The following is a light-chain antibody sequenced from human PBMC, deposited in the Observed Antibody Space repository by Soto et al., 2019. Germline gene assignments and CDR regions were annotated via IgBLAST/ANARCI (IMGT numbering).Light chain of an antibody. Sequence: QSVLTQPPSVSGAPGQRVTISCTGSSSNIGAGYDVHWYQQLPGTAPKLLIYGNNNRPSGVPDRFSGSKSGTSASLAITGLQAADEADYYCQSYDSSLSGSVFGAGTKVTVL. CDR1: SSNIGAGYD. J-gene: IGLJ2*01. CDR3: QSYDSSLSGSV. CDR2: GNN. V-gene: IGLV1-40*01.